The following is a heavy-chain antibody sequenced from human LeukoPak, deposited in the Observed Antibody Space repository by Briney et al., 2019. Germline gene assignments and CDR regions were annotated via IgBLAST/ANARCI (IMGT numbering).Heavy chain of an antibody. CDR2: INTANGNT. CDR1: GGTFSSYA. Sequence: ASVKVSCKASGGTFSSYAISWVRQAPGQRLEWMGWINTANGNTKYSQEFQGRVTITRDTSASTAYMELSSLRSEDMAVYYCARDGNYGSGSYYYGLDYWGQGTLVTVSS. V-gene: IGHV1-3*03. D-gene: IGHD3-10*01. CDR3: ARDGNYGSGSYYYGLDY. J-gene: IGHJ4*02.